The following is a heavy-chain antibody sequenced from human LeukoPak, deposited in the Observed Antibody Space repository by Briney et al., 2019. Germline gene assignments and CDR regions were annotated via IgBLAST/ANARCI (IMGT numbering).Heavy chain of an antibody. CDR3: ASSIQLPYCGGDCYPISY. J-gene: IGHJ4*02. Sequence: PSETLSLTCAVYGGSLSGYYWSWIRQPPGKGLEWIGEINHSGSTNYNPSLKSRVTISVDTSKNQFSLKLSSVTAADTAVYYCASSIQLPYCGGDCYPISYWGQGTLVTVSS. CDR2: INHSGST. V-gene: IGHV4-34*01. CDR1: GGSLSGYY. D-gene: IGHD2-21*02.